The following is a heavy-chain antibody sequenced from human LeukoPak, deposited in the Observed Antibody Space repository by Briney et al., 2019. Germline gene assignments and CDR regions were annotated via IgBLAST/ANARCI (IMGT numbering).Heavy chain of an antibody. Sequence: GGSLRLSCVASGFTFSSSSMHWVRQAPGKGLVWVSRINTDGKTTTYADSVKGRFTISRDNTKNTLYLQMNSLNAEDTALYYCGRDYPPYWGQGTLVTVSA. CDR3: GRDYPPY. J-gene: IGHJ4*02. V-gene: IGHV3-74*01. CDR2: INTDGKTT. CDR1: GFTFSSSS.